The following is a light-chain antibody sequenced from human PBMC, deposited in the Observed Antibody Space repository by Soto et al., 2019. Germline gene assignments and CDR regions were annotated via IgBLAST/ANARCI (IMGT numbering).Light chain of an antibody. CDR3: QQLNSYPWT. CDR2: DAS. J-gene: IGKJ1*01. Sequence: DIPLTQSPSFLAASVGERVTITCRASQGISTYVAWYQQKPGKAPKLLIYDASTLQSGVPSRFSGSGSGTEFTLTMSSLQPEDFATYYCQQLNSYPWTFGQGTKVEIK. CDR1: QGISTY. V-gene: IGKV1-9*01.